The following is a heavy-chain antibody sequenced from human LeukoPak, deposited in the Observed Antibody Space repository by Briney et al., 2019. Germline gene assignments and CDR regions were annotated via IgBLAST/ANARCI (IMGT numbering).Heavy chain of an antibody. CDR3: ARAPPPLGYCSGGSCYPSDYYYYYMDV. CDR1: GYTFTSYD. CDR2: MNPNSGNT. J-gene: IGHJ6*03. D-gene: IGHD2-15*01. V-gene: IGHV1-8*03. Sequence: ASVKVSCKASGYTFTSYDINWVRQATGQGLEWMGWMNPNSGNTGYAQKFQGRVTITRNTSISTAYMELSSLRSEDTAVYYCARAPPPLGYCSGGSCYPSDYYYYYMDVWGKGTTVTVPS.